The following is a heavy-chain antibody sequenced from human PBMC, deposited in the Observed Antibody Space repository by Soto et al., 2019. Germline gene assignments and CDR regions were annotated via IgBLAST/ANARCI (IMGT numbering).Heavy chain of an antibody. V-gene: IGHV3-48*03. D-gene: IGHD3-22*01. CDR3: ARMIVVVNAFDI. Sequence: EVQLVESGGGLVQPGGSLRLSCAASGFTFSSYEMNWVRQAPGKGLEWVSYISSSGSTIYYADSVKGRFTISRDNAKNSLCLQMNSLRAEDTAVYYCARMIVVVNAFDIWGQGTMVTVSS. CDR2: ISSSGSTI. J-gene: IGHJ3*02. CDR1: GFTFSSYE.